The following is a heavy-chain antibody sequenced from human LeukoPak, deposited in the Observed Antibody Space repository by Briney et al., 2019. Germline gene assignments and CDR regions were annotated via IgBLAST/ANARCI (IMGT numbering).Heavy chain of an antibody. J-gene: IGHJ4*02. V-gene: IGHV1-24*01. Sequence: ASVKVSCKVSGYTLTELSMHWVRQAPGKGQEGRGGFDPEDGETIYAQKFQGRVTMPEDTSTDTAYMELSSLRSEDTAVYYCATDLTHSVYYFDYWGQGTLVTVST. CDR3: ATDLTHSVYYFDY. CDR2: FDPEDGET. CDR1: GYTLTELS. D-gene: IGHD5/OR15-5a*01.